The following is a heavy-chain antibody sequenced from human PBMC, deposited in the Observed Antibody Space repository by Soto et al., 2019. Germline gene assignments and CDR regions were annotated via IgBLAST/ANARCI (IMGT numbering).Heavy chain of an antibody. D-gene: IGHD2-2*01. J-gene: IGHJ6*02. V-gene: IGHV5-10-1*01. Sequence: PGESLKISCKGSGYSFTSYWISWVRQMPGKGLEWMGRIDPSDSYTNYSPSFQGHVTISADKSISTAYLQWSSLKASDTAMYYCARDYQLLSYYYYGMDVWGQGTTVTVSS. CDR2: IDPSDSYT. CDR1: GYSFTSYW. CDR3: ARDYQLLSYYYYGMDV.